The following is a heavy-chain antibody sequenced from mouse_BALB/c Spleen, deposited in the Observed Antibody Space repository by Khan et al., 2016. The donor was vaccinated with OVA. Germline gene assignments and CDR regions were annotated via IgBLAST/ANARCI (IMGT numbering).Heavy chain of an antibody. Sequence: QVQLKESGAELVKPGASVKMSCKASGYTFINYWILWVKQRPGQGLEWIGYINPSTGYTDYNQNFKDKATLTADKSSSTAYMQLSSLTSEDSAVYYCAGRGLRWDFDYWGQGTTLTVSS. CDR2: INPSTGYT. CDR3: AGRGLRWDFDY. J-gene: IGHJ2*01. D-gene: IGHD1-1*01. V-gene: IGHV1-7*01. CDR1: GYTFINYW.